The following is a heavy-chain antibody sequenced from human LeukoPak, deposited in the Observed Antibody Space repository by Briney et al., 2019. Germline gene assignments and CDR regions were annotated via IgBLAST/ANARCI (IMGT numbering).Heavy chain of an antibody. V-gene: IGHV4-4*07. CDR1: GAPISNYY. CDR2: VYTSGST. J-gene: IGHJ4*02. Sequence: SETLSLTCTVSGAPISNYYWSWIRQPAGKGLEWIGRVYTSGSTNYNPSFRSRVTMSADKSKNQLSLKLTSVTAADTAVYYCAGRDYWGQGTLVTVSS. CDR3: AGRDY.